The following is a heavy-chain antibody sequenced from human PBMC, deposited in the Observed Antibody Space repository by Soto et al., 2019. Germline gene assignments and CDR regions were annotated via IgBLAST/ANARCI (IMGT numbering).Heavy chain of an antibody. Sequence: QVQLVQSGAEVKKPGASVKVSCKASGYTFTSYDIRWVRQAPGQGLDGMGWISAYNGNTNYAQKLQDRVNMTTDTSTSTAYMELRSLRSDGTAVYYCAREGGTMGAGWFDPWGQGTLVTVSS. V-gene: IGHV1-18*01. CDR3: AREGGTMGAGWFDP. D-gene: IGHD3-10*01. CDR1: GYTFTSYD. CDR2: ISAYNGNT. J-gene: IGHJ5*02.